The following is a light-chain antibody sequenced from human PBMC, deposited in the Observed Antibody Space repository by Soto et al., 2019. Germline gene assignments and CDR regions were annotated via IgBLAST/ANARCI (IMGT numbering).Light chain of an antibody. CDR3: SSYTSSNTWV. Sequence: QSVLTQPASVSGSPGQSITISCTGTSSDVGDYNYVSWYQQHPGKAPKLMICEVSNRPSGVSNRFSGSKSGNTASLTISGLQAEDEADYYCSSYTSSNTWVFGGGAKLTVL. CDR2: EVS. V-gene: IGLV2-14*01. CDR1: SSDVGDYNY. J-gene: IGLJ3*02.